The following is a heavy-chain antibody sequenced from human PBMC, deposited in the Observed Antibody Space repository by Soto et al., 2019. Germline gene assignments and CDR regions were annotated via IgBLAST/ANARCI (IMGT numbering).Heavy chain of an antibody. Sequence: SVKVPCKASGGTFSSYAISWVRQAPGQGLEWMGGIIPIFGTANYAQKFQGRVTITADESTSTAYMELSSLRSEDTAVYYCARAPGLLGNCYIPPYLFDYWGQGTLVILSS. V-gene: IGHV1-69*13. J-gene: IGHJ4*02. CDR3: ARAPGLLGNCYIPPYLFDY. D-gene: IGHD2-15*01. CDR2: IIPIFGTA. CDR1: GGTFSSYA.